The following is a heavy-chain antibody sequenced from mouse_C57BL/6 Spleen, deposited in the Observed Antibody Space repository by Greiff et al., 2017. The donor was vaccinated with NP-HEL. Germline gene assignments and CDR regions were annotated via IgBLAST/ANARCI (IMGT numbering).Heavy chain of an antibody. D-gene: IGHD2-2*01. CDR1: GYAFTNYL. Sequence: QVQLQQSGAELVRPGTSVKVSCKASGYAFTNYLIEWVKQRPGQGLEWIGVINPGSGGTNYNEKFKGKATLTADKSSSTAYMQLSSLISEDSAVYFCARDYGYDENSAMDYWGQGTSVTVSS. V-gene: IGHV1-54*01. J-gene: IGHJ4*01. CDR3: ARDYGYDENSAMDY. CDR2: INPGSGGT.